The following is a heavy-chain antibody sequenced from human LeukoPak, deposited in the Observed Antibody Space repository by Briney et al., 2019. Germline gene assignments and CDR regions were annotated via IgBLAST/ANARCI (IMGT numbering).Heavy chain of an antibody. V-gene: IGHV3-21*01. D-gene: IGHD6-13*01. CDR2: ISSSSSYI. J-gene: IGHJ4*02. CDR3: ARAGSSHDY. Sequence: PGGSLRLSCAASGFTVSSNYMSWVRQAPGKGLEWVSSISSSSSYIYYADSVKGRFTISRDNAKNSLYLQMNSLRAEDTAVYYCARAGSSHDYWGQGTLVTVSS. CDR1: GFTVSSNY.